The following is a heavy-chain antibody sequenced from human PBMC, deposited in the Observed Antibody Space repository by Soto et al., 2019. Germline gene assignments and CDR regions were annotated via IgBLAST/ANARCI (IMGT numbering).Heavy chain of an antibody. D-gene: IGHD2-15*01. Sequence: QVQLQESGPGLVKPSQTLSLTCTVSGGSISSGGYYWSWIRQHPGKGLEWIGYIYYSGSTYYNPSRKGRVTISVDPSKNQFSLKLSSVTAADTAVYYCAREVVAASFDYWGQGTLVTVSS. J-gene: IGHJ4*02. CDR1: GGSISSGGYY. CDR3: AREVVAASFDY. CDR2: IYYSGST. V-gene: IGHV4-31*03.